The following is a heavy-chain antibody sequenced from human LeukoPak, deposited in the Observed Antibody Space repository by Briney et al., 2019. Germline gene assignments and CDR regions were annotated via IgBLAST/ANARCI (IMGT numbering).Heavy chain of an antibody. Sequence: PSETLSLTCAVYGGSFSGYYWSWIRQPPGKGLEWIGEINHSGSTNYNPSLKSRVTISVDTSKNQFSLKLSSVTAADTAVYYCARGPQYYDFWSGYYHDAFDIWGQGTMVTVSS. CDR1: GGSFSGYY. J-gene: IGHJ3*02. V-gene: IGHV4-34*01. CDR2: INHSGST. CDR3: ARGPQYYDFWSGYYHDAFDI. D-gene: IGHD3-3*01.